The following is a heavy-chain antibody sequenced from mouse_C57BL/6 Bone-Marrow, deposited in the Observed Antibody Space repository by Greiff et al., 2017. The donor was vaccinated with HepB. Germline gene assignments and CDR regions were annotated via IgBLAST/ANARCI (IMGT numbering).Heavy chain of an antibody. CDR1: GFTFSDYY. J-gene: IGHJ2*01. Sequence: EVKLVESEGGLVQPGSSMKLSCTASGFTFSDYYMAWVRQVPEKGLEWVANINYDGSSTYYLDSLKSRFIISRDNAKNILYLQMSSLKSEDTATYYCAREGRNRGFDYWGQGTTLTVSS. CDR3: AREGRNRGFDY. CDR2: INYDGSST. V-gene: IGHV5-16*01. D-gene: IGHD2-1*01.